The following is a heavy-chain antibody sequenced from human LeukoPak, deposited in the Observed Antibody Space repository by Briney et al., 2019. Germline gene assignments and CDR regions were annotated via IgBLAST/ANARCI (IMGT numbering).Heavy chain of an antibody. J-gene: IGHJ6*02. Sequence: SETLSLTCTVSGGSISSYYWSWIRQPPGKGLEWMGYIYYSGSTNYNPSLKSRVTISVDTSKNQFSLKLSSVTAADTAVYYCAMNGRAGAYYYYYGMDVWGQGTTVTVSS. D-gene: IGHD1-1*01. CDR3: AMNGRAGAYYYYYGMDV. CDR1: GGSISSYY. V-gene: IGHV4-59*01. CDR2: IYYSGST.